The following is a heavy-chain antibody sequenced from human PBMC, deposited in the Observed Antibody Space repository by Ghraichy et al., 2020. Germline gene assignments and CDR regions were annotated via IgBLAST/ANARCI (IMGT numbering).Heavy chain of an antibody. J-gene: IGHJ1*01. CDR3: VRSSTGFFRHNLQN. Sequence: GGSLRLSCATSGFIFSTYAMNWVRQAPGEGLEWVSSISADATGTFYAESVKGRFTISRDDSRNTLFLQMHSLRVEDTALYFCVRSSTGFFRHNLQNWGQGTLVTVSS. D-gene: IGHD6-19*01. CDR2: ISADATGT. CDR1: GFIFSTYA. V-gene: IGHV3-23*01.